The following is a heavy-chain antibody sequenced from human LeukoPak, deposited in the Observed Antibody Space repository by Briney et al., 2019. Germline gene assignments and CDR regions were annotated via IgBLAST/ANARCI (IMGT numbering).Heavy chain of an antibody. CDR1: GGSISSGSYY. D-gene: IGHD4-23*01. V-gene: IGHV4-61*02. CDR3: ARDSLDYGGKSYFDY. Sequence: PSETLSLTCTVSGGSISSGSYYWSWIRRPAGKGLEWIGRIYTSGSTNYNPSLKSRVTISVDTSKNQFSLKLSSVTAADTAVYYCARDSLDYGGKSYFDYWGQGTLVTVSS. J-gene: IGHJ4*02. CDR2: IYTSGST.